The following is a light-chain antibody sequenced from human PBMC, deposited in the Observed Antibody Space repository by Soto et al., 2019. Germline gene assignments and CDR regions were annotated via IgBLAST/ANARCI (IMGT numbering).Light chain of an antibody. J-gene: IGLJ2*01. CDR2: DDR. Sequence: SYELTQPPSLSVALGQTARITCGGDNIRSESVHWYQQKPGQAPVLVVYDDRDRPSGVPERFSGSNSGNTATMTISGVEAGDEADYYCQVWPSSSDQCVFGGGTKVTVL. CDR1: NIRSES. V-gene: IGLV3-21*02. CDR3: QVWPSSSDQCV.